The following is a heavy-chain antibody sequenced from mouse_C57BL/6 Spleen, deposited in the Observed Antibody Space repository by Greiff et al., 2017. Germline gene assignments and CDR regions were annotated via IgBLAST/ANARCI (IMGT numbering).Heavy chain of an antibody. J-gene: IGHJ4*01. D-gene: IGHD2-1*01. CDR2: ISSGSSTI. Sequence: EVKLVESGGGLVKPGGSLKLSCAASGFTFSDYGMHWVRQAPEKGLELVAYISSGSSTIYYADTVKGRFTISRDNAKNTLFLQMTSLRSEDTAMYYCAMGGNYYYAMDYWGQGTSVTVSS. CDR1: GFTFSDYG. V-gene: IGHV5-17*01. CDR3: AMGGNYYYAMDY.